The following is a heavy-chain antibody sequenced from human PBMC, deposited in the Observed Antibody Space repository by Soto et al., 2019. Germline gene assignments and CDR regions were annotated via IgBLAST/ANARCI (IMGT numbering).Heavy chain of an antibody. D-gene: IGHD2-15*01. V-gene: IGHV3-23*01. CDR2: ISGSGGST. J-gene: IGHJ4*02. Sequence: EVQLLESGGGLVQPGGSLRLSCAASGFTFSSYVMSWVRQAPGKGLEWVSAISGSGGSTYYADSVKGRFTISRDNSKNTLYLQMNSLRAEDTAVYYCAKVADIVVVVAAGNDYWGQGTLVTVSS. CDR3: AKVADIVVVVAAGNDY. CDR1: GFTFSSYV.